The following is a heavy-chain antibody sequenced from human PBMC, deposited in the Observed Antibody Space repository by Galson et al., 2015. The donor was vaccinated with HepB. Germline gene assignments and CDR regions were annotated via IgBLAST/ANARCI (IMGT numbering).Heavy chain of an antibody. Sequence: SLRLSCAASGFTFNSYSMNWVRQAPGKGLEWVSYISSYSSAIYYADSVKGRFTISRDNDKNLLYLQMNSLRDDDTAVYYCARDPPSEAWGQGTLVTVSS. V-gene: IGHV3-48*02. CDR2: ISSYSSAI. CDR3: ARDPPSEA. CDR1: GFTFNSYS. J-gene: IGHJ5*02.